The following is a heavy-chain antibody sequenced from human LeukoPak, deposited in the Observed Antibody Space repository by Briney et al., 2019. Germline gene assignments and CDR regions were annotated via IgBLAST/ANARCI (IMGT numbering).Heavy chain of an antibody. J-gene: IGHJ4*02. CDR2: IYYSGST. D-gene: IGHD1-20*01. CDR3: ARYYNWNYYFDY. CDR1: GGSISSSSYY. Sequence: SETLSLTCTVSGGSISSSSYYWGWIRQPPGTGLEWIGSIYYSGSTYYNPSLKSRVTISVDTSKNQFSLKLSSVTAADTAVYYCARYYNWNYYFDYWGQGTLVTVSS. V-gene: IGHV4-39*01.